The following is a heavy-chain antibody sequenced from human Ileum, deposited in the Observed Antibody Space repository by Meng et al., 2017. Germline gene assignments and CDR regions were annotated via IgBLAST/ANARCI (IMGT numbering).Heavy chain of an antibody. V-gene: IGHV4-4*02. CDR3: AKAAAYNLDI. CDR1: GVSISSAIW. Sequence: QVQLQESDPGLGDPLGTLALTCAVSGVSISSAIWWGWVRQPPGNGLEWIGEIFQSGSTNYNPSLKSRVSISVDKSKNHLSLSLSSVTAADTAVYYCAKAAAYNLDIWGQGALVTVSS. J-gene: IGHJ4*02. CDR2: IFQSGST. D-gene: IGHD1-14*01.